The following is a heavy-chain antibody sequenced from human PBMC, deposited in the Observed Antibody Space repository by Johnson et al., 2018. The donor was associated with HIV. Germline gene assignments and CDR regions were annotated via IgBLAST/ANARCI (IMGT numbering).Heavy chain of an antibody. CDR1: GFTFSRYA. V-gene: IGHV3-30*14. J-gene: IGHJ3*02. CDR2: IYSGGST. CDR3: ERVKSYGNWGSRKGGRESRAAFDI. Sequence: QVQLVESGGGVVQPGRSLRLSCAASGFTFSRYAMHWVRQVPGKGLEWVAVIYSGGSTYYAEYVKGGFTISSNNYYNTPYPQMNSLRAEDTAVYYCERVKSYGNWGSRKGGRESRAAFDIWGQGTMVTVSS. D-gene: IGHD7-27*01.